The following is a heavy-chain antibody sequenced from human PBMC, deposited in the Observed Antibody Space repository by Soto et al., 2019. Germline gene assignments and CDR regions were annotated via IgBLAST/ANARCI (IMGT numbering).Heavy chain of an antibody. CDR1: GGTFSSYS. CDR2: IIPILGIA. D-gene: IGHD6-19*01. V-gene: IGHV1-69*02. CDR3: ARGAAGIAVAGPSYYFDY. Sequence: QVQLVQSGAEVKKPGSSVKVSCKASGGTFSSYSISWVRQAPGQGLEWMGRIIPILGIANYAQKLQGRVTXXAXXSTSTAYMELSSLRSEDTAVYYCARGAAGIAVAGPSYYFDYWGQGTLVTVSS. J-gene: IGHJ4*02.